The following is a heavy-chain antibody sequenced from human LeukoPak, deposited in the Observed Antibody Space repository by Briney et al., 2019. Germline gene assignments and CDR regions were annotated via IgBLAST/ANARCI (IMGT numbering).Heavy chain of an antibody. CDR1: GFTFDDYA. CDR2: IKEDGSEK. V-gene: IGHV3-7*03. J-gene: IGHJ3*02. Sequence: GRSLRLSCAASGFTFDDYAMHWVRQAPGKGLEWVANIKEDGSEKRYVGSVKGRFTISRDNAKNSLYLQMNSLRADDTAVYYCAREFNIAVAGIYTGFDIWGQGTMVTVSS. CDR3: AREFNIAVAGIYTGFDI. D-gene: IGHD6-19*01.